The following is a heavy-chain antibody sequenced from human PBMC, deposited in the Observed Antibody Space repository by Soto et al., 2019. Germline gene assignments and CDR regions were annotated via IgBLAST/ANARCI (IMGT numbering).Heavy chain of an antibody. CDR3: ATPTHIAASRGMGY. J-gene: IGHJ4*02. Sequence: TSETLSLTCTVAGGSISSSIYYWGWIRQPPGKGLEWIGSIYYSGSTYYNPSLKSRVTISVDTSKNQFSLKLSSVTAADTAVYYCATPTHIAASRGMGYWGQGTLVTVSS. CDR2: IYYSGST. D-gene: IGHD6-6*01. V-gene: IGHV4-39*01. CDR1: GGSISSSIYY.